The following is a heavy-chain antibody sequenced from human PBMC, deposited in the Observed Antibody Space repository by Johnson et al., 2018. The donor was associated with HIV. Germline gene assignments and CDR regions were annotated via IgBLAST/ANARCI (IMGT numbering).Heavy chain of an antibody. V-gene: IGHV3-30-3*01. CDR1: GFTLTNYA. D-gene: IGHD1-1*01. J-gene: IGHJ3*02. CDR3: ARGGNEIDAFDI. Sequence: VPLVDPRVAVVQPGTSLRLSCSASGFTLTNYAMHWVRQAPGKGLEWVAVISYDGSNEYYTDSVKRRFTISRDNSKNTLYLQMNSLRAEDTAVYYCARGGNEIDAFDIWGQGTMVTVSS. CDR2: ISYDGSNE.